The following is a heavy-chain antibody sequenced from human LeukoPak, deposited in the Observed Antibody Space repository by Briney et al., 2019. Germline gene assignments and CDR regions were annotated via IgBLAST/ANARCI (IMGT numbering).Heavy chain of an antibody. Sequence: SETLSLTCAVSGGSISSSNWWSWVRQPPGKGLEWIGEIYHSGSTNYNPSLKSRVTISVDKSKNQFSLKLSSVTAADTAVYYCARTLTMVRGVTDYWGQGTLVTVSS. CDR2: IYHSGST. D-gene: IGHD3-10*01. J-gene: IGHJ4*02. CDR3: ARTLTMVRGVTDY. CDR1: GGSISSSNW. V-gene: IGHV4-4*02.